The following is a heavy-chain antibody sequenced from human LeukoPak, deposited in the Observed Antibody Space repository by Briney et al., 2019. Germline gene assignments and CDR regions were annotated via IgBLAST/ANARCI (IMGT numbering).Heavy chain of an antibody. D-gene: IGHD3-22*01. CDR2: ISAYNGNT. Sequence: AASVKVSCKASGYTFTSYGISWVRQAPGQGLERMGWISAYNGNTNYAQKLQGRVTMTTDTSTSTAYMELRSLRSDDTAVYYCARYDSSGLIDYWGQGTLVTVSS. CDR1: GYTFTSYG. J-gene: IGHJ4*02. V-gene: IGHV1-18*01. CDR3: ARYDSSGLIDY.